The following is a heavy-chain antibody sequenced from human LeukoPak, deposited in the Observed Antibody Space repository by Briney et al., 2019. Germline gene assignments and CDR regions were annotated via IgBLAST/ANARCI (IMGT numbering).Heavy chain of an antibody. J-gene: IGHJ6*03. Sequence: PSETLSLTCTVSGYSISSGYYWGWIRQPPGKGLEWIGSIYHSGSTYYNPSLKSRVTISVDTSKNQFSLKLSSVTAADTAVYYCASTHSSGYYFYYYYYYMDVWGKGTTVTVSS. CDR1: GYSISSGYY. CDR3: ASTHSSGYYFYYYYYYMDV. CDR2: IYHSGST. V-gene: IGHV4-38-2*02. D-gene: IGHD3-22*01.